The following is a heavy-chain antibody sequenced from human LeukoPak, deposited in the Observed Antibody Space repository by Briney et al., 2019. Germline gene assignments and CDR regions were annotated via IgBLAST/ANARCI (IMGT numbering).Heavy chain of an antibody. CDR1: GGSISSSSYY. D-gene: IGHD6-6*01. CDR3: ARHRGSSSGRSDY. Sequence: SETLSLTCTVSGGSISSSSYYWGWIRQPPGKGLEWIGSIYYSGSTYYNPSLKSRVTISVDTSKNQFSLKLSSVTAADTAVYYCARHRGSSSGRSDYWGQGTLVTVSS. CDR2: IYYSGST. J-gene: IGHJ4*02. V-gene: IGHV4-39*01.